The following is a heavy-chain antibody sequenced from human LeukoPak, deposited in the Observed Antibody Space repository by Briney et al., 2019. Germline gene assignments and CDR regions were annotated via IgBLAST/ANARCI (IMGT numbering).Heavy chain of an antibody. CDR3: ARHFDSQWLVYDY. V-gene: IGHV4-59*08. CDR2: IYYSGST. CDR1: GGSISNYY. Sequence: SETLSLTCTVSGGSISNYYWSWIRQPPGKGLEWIGYIYYSGSTNYNPSLKSRVTISVDTSKNQFSLNLSSVTAADTAVYYCARHFDSQWLVYDYWGQGTLVTVSS. D-gene: IGHD6-19*01. J-gene: IGHJ4*02.